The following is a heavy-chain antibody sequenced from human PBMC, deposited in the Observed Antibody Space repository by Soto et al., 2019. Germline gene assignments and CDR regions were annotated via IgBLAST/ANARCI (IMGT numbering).Heavy chain of an antibody. V-gene: IGHV3-30-3*01. D-gene: IGHD2-15*01. Sequence: QVQLVESVGGVVQPGRSLRLSCAASGFTFSSYAMHWVRQAPGKGLEWVAVISYDGSNKYYADSVKGRFTISRDNSKNTLYMQMNSLRAEDKAGYYCARDRAAHPCGWFDHWGQGTLVTVSS. CDR2: ISYDGSNK. J-gene: IGHJ5*02. CDR3: ARDRAAHPCGWFDH. CDR1: GFTFSSYA.